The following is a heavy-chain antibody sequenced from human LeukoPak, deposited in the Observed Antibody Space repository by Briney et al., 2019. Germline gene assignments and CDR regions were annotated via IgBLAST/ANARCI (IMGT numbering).Heavy chain of an antibody. V-gene: IGHV1-8*01. CDR3: ARRRIQGSFFDY. CDR1: GYTFTSYD. CDR2: MNPNSGNT. D-gene: IGHD5-18*01. Sequence: ASVKVSCKASGYTFTSYDINWVRQATGQGLEWMGWMNPNSGNTGYAQKFQGRVTMTRNTSISTAYMELSSLRSEDTAVYYCARRRIQGSFFDYWGQGTLVTVSS. J-gene: IGHJ4*02.